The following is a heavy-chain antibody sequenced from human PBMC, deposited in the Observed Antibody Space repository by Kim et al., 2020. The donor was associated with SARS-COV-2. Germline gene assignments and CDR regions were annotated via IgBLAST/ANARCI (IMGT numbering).Heavy chain of an antibody. J-gene: IGHJ4*02. V-gene: IGHV1-3*01. CDR2: INAGNGNT. CDR1: GYTFTSYA. D-gene: IGHD4-4*01. CDR3: ARGGATVTTSDY. Sequence: ASVKVSCKASGYTFTSYAMHWVRQAPGQRLEWMGWINAGNGNTKYSQKFQGRVTITRDTSASTAYMELSSLRSEDTAVYYCARGGATVTTSDYWGQGTLVTVSS.